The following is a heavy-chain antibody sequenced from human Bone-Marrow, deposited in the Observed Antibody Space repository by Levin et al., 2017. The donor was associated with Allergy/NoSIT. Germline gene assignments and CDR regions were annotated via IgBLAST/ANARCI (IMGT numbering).Heavy chain of an antibody. J-gene: IGHJ4*02. Sequence: LGESLKISCAASGFTLSTFGMSWVRQASGRGLEFVSAISSSADTTYYADSVKGRFTISRDNFKSTVSLQMNSLRAEDTAMYYCAKGGYVDSWGQGTLVTVSS. V-gene: IGHV3-23*01. CDR1: GFTLSTFG. D-gene: IGHD3-22*01. CDR3: AKGGYVDS. CDR2: ISSSADTT.